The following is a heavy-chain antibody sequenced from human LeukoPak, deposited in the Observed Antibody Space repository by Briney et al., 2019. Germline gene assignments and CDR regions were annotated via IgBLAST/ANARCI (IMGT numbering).Heavy chain of an antibody. D-gene: IGHD3-10*02. V-gene: IGHV3-48*03. Sequence: GGSLRLSCAASGFTLSSYEMNWVRQAPGKGLEWVSYISSSGSTTYYADSVKGRFTISRDNAKNSLYLQMNSLRAEDTAVYYCARAMLYGDYIDYWGQGTLVTVSS. CDR3: ARAMLYGDYIDY. J-gene: IGHJ4*02. CDR1: GFTLSSYE. CDR2: ISSSGSTT.